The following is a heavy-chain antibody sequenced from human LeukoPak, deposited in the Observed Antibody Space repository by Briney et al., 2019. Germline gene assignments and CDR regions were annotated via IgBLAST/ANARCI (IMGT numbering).Heavy chain of an antibody. V-gene: IGHV4-39*01. CDR2: IYYSGST. CDR1: GGSISSSSYY. Sequence: PSETLSLTCTVSGGSISSSSYYWGWIRQPPGKGLEWIGSIYYSGSTYYNPSLKSRVTISVDTSKNQFSLKLSSVTAADTAVYYCARLYMGLESFDYWGQGTLVTVSS. D-gene: IGHD3/OR15-3a*01. J-gene: IGHJ4*02. CDR3: ARLYMGLESFDY.